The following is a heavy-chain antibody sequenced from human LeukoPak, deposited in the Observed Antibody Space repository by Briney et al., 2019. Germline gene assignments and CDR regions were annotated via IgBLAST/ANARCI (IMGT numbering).Heavy chain of an antibody. Sequence: GASVKVSCKASGYTFTSYDTNWVRQAPGQGLEWMGWMNPNSGNTGYAQKFQGRVTMTRNTSISTAYMELSSLRSEDTAVYYCARGRDGVVATTNGGWFDPWGQGTLVTVSS. CDR2: MNPNSGNT. V-gene: IGHV1-8*01. J-gene: IGHJ5*02. D-gene: IGHD5-12*01. CDR1: GYTFTSYD. CDR3: ARGRDGVVATTNGGWFDP.